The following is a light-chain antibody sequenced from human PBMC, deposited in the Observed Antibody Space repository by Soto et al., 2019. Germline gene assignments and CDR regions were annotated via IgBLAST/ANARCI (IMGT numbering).Light chain of an antibody. CDR2: AAS. CDR1: QSISSY. CDR3: QQSYSTLWA. V-gene: IGKV1-39*01. J-gene: IGKJ1*01. Sequence: DIQMTQSPSSLSASVGDRVTITCRASQSISSYLNWYQQKPGKAPKLLIYAASSWQSGVPSRFSGSGSGTDFTLTISSLQPEDFATYYFQQSYSTLWAFGQGTKGEIK.